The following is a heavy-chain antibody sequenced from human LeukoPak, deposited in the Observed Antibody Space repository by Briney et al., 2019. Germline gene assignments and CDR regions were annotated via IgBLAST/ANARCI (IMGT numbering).Heavy chain of an antibody. CDR3: ARGLIQYSSGWVYNWFDP. V-gene: IGHV4-34*01. CDR2: INHSGST. J-gene: IGHJ5*02. Sequence: GSLRLFCAASGFTFSSYAMSWVRQAPGKGLEWIGEINHSGSTNYNPSLKSRVTISVDTSKNQFSLKLSSVTAADTAVYYCARGLIQYSSGWVYNWFDPWGQGTLVTVSS. D-gene: IGHD6-19*01. CDR1: GFTFSSYA.